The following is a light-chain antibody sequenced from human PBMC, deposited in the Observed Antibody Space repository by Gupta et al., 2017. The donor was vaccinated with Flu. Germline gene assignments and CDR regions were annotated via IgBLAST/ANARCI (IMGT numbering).Light chain of an antibody. CDR3: QQTHSMPPT. CDR1: QNIHTY. J-gene: IGKJ2*01. Sequence: DIQMTQSPSSLSASVGDRVTITCRASQNIHTYVNWYQQRPGNSPKLLIYGASNLQSGVPPRFSGSGSGTKFILTISSLQAGDFATYYCQQTHSMPPTFGQWTKLDFK. CDR2: GAS. V-gene: IGKV1-39*01.